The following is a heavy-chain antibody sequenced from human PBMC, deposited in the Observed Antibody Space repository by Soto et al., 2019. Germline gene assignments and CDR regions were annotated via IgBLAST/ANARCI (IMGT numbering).Heavy chain of an antibody. J-gene: IGHJ4*02. D-gene: IGHD2-15*01. CDR3: ARGSPVVVNYDY. CDR1: GGSISSGDYY. CDR2: TYYSGST. Sequence: SETLSLTCTVSGGSISSGDYYWSWIRQPPGKGLEWIGYTYYSGSTYYNPSLKSRVTISVDTSKNQFSLKLSSVTAADTAVYYCARGSPVVVNYDYWGQGTLVTVSS. V-gene: IGHV4-30-4*01.